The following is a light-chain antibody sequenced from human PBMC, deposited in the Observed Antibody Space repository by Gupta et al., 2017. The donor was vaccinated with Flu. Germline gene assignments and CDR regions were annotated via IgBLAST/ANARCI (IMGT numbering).Light chain of an antibody. V-gene: IGLV1-44*01. CDR1: SSNIGSNS. CDR2: YNN. CDR3: AAWDDALNGWV. J-gene: IGLJ3*02. Sequence: QSVLTQPPSASGTPGQRVTVSCSGTSSNIGSNSVNWYQQLPGTAPKLLIYYNNQRPSGVPDRISGSKSGTSASLAFSGLQSEDEADYYCAAWDDALNGWVFGGGTKLTV.